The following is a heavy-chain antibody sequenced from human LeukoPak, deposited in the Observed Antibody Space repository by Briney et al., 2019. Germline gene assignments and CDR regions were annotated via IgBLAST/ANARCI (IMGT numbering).Heavy chain of an antibody. J-gene: IGHJ4*02. D-gene: IGHD1-26*01. V-gene: IGHV3-23*01. Sequence: GGSLRLSCAASGFTFSNYAMTWVRQAPGKGLEWVSAISASGDSTYYADSVKGRFTISRDNSKNTVYLQMSSLRAEDTAVYYCAKARQWELPSFDYWGQGTLVTVSS. CDR2: ISASGDST. CDR1: GFTFSNYA. CDR3: AKARQWELPSFDY.